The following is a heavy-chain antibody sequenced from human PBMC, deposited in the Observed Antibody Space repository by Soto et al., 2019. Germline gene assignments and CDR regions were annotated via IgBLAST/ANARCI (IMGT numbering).Heavy chain of an antibody. CDR3: AREYYYGSGSYDETYGMDV. Sequence: GGSLRLSCAASGFTFSSYGMHWVRQAPGKGLEWVAVIWYDGSNKYYADSVKGRFTISRDNSKNTLYLQMNSLRAEDTAVYYCAREYYYGSGSYDETYGMDVWGQGTTVTVSS. CDR1: GFTFSSYG. J-gene: IGHJ6*02. CDR2: IWYDGSNK. D-gene: IGHD3-10*01. V-gene: IGHV3-33*01.